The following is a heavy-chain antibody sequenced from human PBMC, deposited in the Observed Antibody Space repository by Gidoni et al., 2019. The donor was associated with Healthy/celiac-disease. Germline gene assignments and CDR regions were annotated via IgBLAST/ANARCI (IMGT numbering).Heavy chain of an antibody. J-gene: IGHJ3*02. D-gene: IGHD3-22*01. CDR1: GFTLSSYA. V-gene: IGHV3-30-3*01. Sequence: QVQLVESGGGVVQPGRSLRLSCAASGFTLSSYAMHWVRQAPGKGLEWVAVISYDGSNKYYADSVKGRFTISRDNSKNTLYLQMNSLRAEDTAVYYCARGRYYDSSGYYLGAITVATGAFDIWGQGTMVTVSS. CDR3: ARGRYYDSSGYYLGAITVATGAFDI. CDR2: ISYDGSNK.